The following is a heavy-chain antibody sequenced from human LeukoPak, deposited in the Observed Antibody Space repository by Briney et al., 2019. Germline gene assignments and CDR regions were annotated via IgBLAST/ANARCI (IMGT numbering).Heavy chain of an antibody. CDR1: GYSFSTYW. Sequence: GESLKISCKGFGYSFSTYWIGWVRQMPGKGLEWMGIIYPRDSDTGYSLSFQGQVTISADKSISTAYLQWSSLKASDTAMYYCARHTSYSSDFWGQGTLVTVSS. CDR2: IYPRDSDT. V-gene: IGHV5-51*01. J-gene: IGHJ4*02. CDR3: ARHTSYSSDF. D-gene: IGHD6-13*01.